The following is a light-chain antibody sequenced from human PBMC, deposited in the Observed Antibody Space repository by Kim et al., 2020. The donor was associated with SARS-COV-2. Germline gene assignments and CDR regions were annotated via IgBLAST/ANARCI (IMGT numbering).Light chain of an antibody. J-gene: IGKJ4*01. CDR3: QQSHTAPLLS. V-gene: IGKV1-39*01. Sequence: DIQLTHSPSSLSASVGDRVTIACRSSQSITNYLNWYQQRPGKAPKLLIYASSTLQRGVPSRFSGSGSGTDFTLTISSLQPEDFATYYCQQSHTAPLLSFGGGTKVDI. CDR1: QSITNY. CDR2: ASS.